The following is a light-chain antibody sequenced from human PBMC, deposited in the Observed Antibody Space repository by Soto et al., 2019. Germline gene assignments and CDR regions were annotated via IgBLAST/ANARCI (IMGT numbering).Light chain of an antibody. Sequence: QSVLTQPPSASESLGQSVTISCTGTSSDVGGYNYVSWYQQHPGKAPKLMISEVSKRPSGVPDRFSGSKSGNAASLTVSGLQAEDEADYYCSSYAGNNKYVFGAGTKLTVL. CDR1: SSDVGGYNY. CDR2: EVS. J-gene: IGLJ1*01. V-gene: IGLV2-8*01. CDR3: SSYAGNNKYV.